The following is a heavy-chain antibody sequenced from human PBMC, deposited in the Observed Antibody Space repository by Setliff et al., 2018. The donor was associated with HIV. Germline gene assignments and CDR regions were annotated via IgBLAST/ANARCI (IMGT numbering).Heavy chain of an antibody. V-gene: IGHV4-38-2*01. CDR3: ARSIVPVASGYYYFEY. Sequence: PSETLSLTCAVSAYSISSGYYWGWIRQPPGKGLEWIGSIYHSGSTYYKPSLKSRVTISVDTSKNQFSLRLSSVAAGDTAVYYCARSIVPVASGYYYFEYWGQGTLVTGSS. J-gene: IGHJ4*02. CDR1: AYSISSGYY. CDR2: IYHSGST. D-gene: IGHD3-3*01.